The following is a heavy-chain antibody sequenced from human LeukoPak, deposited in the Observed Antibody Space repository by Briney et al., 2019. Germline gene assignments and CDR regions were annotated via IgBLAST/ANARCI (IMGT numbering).Heavy chain of an antibody. CDR2: INHSGST. CDR1: GGSISSSSYY. D-gene: IGHD2-15*01. V-gene: IGHV4-39*07. CDR3: ARVRCSGGSCPYYYYYYYMDV. J-gene: IGHJ6*03. Sequence: SETLSLTCTVSGGSISSSSYYWGWIRQPPGKGLEWIGEINHSGSTYYNPSLQSRVTISIDTSKNQFSLKLRFVTAADTAVYYCARVRCSGGSCPYYYYYYYMDVWGKGTTVTVSS.